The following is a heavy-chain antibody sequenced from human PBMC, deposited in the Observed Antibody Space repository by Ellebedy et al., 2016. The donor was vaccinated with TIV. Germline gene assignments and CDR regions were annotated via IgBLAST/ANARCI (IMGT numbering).Heavy chain of an antibody. V-gene: IGHV3-15*01. CDR3: TTDPLKHIVGANGDY. CDR1: GFTFSDYY. J-gene: IGHJ4*02. CDR2: IKSKTDGGTT. Sequence: GESLKISCAASGFTFSDYYMSWIRQAPGKGLEWVGRIKSKTDGGTTDYAAPVKGRFTISRDDSKNTLYLQMNSLKTEDTAVYYCTTDPLKHIVGANGDYWGQGTLVTVSS. D-gene: IGHD1-26*01.